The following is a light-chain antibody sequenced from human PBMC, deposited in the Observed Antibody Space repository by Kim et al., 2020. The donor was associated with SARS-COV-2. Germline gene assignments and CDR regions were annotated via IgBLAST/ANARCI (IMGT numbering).Light chain of an antibody. V-gene: IGKV1-27*01. CDR2: AAS. CDR3: QTYNSAPRT. Sequence: DIQMTQSPSSLSASVGDRVTITCRASQGISSYLAWYQQKPGKVPKLLIYAASTLQSGVPSRFSGSGSGTDFTLTISSLQPEDVATYYCQTYNSAPRTFGQGTKLEI. CDR1: QGISSY. J-gene: IGKJ1*01.